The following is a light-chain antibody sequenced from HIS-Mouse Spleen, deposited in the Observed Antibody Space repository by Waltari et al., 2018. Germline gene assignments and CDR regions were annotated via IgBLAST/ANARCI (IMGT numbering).Light chain of an antibody. V-gene: IGKV1-9*01. CDR3: QQLNSYPPT. Sequence: DIQLTQSPSFLSASLGDSVTITCRASQGISSYLAWYQQKPGKAPKLLIYAASTLQSGVPSRFSGSGSGTEFTLTISSLQPEDFATYYCQQLNSYPPTFGQGTKVEIK. CDR2: AAS. J-gene: IGKJ1*01. CDR1: QGISSY.